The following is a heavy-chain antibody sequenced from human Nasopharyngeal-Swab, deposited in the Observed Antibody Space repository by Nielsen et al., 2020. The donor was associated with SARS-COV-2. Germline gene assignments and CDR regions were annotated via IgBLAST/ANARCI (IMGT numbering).Heavy chain of an antibody. Sequence: GGSLRLSCAASGFTFSSYGMHWVRQAPGKGLEWVAVIWYDGSNKYYADSVKGRFTISRDNSKNTLYLQMNSLRAEDTAVYYCARELGGYRGYGFGYEFADWGQGTLVTVSS. V-gene: IGHV3-33*01. CDR2: IWYDGSNK. CDR1: GFTFSSYG. D-gene: IGHD5-12*01. J-gene: IGHJ4*02. CDR3: ARELGGYRGYGFGYEFAD.